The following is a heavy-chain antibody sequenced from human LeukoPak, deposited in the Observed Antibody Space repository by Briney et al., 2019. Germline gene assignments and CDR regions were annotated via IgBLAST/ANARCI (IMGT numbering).Heavy chain of an antibody. J-gene: IGHJ5*02. Sequence: ASVKVSCKASGYTFTGYYMHWVRQAPGQGLEWMGWINPNSGGTNYAQKFQGRVTMTRDTSISTAYMELSRLRSEDTAVYYCARDSVASGRFGDYYDREGSPPDGAGWFDPWGQGTLVTVSS. D-gene: IGHD3-22*01. CDR2: INPNSGGT. V-gene: IGHV1-2*02. CDR3: ARDSVASGRFGDYYDREGSPPDGAGWFDP. CDR1: GYTFTGYY.